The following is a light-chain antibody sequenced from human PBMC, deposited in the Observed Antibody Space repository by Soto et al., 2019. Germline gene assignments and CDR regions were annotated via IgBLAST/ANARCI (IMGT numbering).Light chain of an antibody. Sequence: EIVLTQSPGTLSLSPGERATLSCRASQSVSSSYLAWYQQKPGLAPRLLIYGASGRATGIPDRFSGSGSGTDFTLTISRLEPEDFAVYYCQQYPGYTFGQGTKLEIK. J-gene: IGKJ2*01. CDR3: QQYPGYT. CDR1: QSVSSSY. V-gene: IGKV3-20*01. CDR2: GAS.